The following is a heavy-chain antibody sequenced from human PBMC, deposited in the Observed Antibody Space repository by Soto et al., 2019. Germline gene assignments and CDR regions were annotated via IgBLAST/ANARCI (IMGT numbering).Heavy chain of an antibody. V-gene: IGHV4-59*08. D-gene: IGHD1-20*01. CDR1: GGSISSYY. CDR3: ARQVSGITGFRRYFDY. J-gene: IGHJ4*02. Sequence: SETLSLTCTVSGGSISSYYWSWIRQPPGKGLEWIGYIYYSGSTNYNPSLKSRVTISVDTSKNQFSLKLSSVTAADTAVYYCARQVSGITGFRRYFDYWGKGTLVPVSS. CDR2: IYYSGST.